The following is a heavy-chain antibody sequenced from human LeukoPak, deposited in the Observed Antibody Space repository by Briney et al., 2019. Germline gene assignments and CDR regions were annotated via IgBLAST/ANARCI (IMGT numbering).Heavy chain of an antibody. CDR1: GYTFRNYG. D-gene: IGHD1-26*01. Sequence: GSVPVSCKASGYTFRNYGISWVRQAPGQGLEWMGWISAFSGNTKYAQKLQGSVTMTTDTSTNTAYMKLRSLRSDDTAVYYCARDTEWELNPSYFDYWGQGTLVTVSS. CDR3: ARDTEWELNPSYFDY. J-gene: IGHJ4*02. CDR2: ISAFSGNT. V-gene: IGHV1-18*01.